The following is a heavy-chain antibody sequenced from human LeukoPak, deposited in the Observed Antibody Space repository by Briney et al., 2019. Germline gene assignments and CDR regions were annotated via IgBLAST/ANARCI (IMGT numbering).Heavy chain of an antibody. CDR1: GYSISSGYY. D-gene: IGHD5-18*01. CDR3: ARVGGYSYGNYYFNY. Sequence: PSETLSLTCAVSGYSISSGYYWGWMRQPPGEGLDWIGSISHSGSTYYNPSLRSRVTISIDTSKNQFSLRLNSVTATDTAVYYCARVGGYSYGNYYFNYWGQGTLVTVSS. J-gene: IGHJ4*02. V-gene: IGHV4-38-2*01. CDR2: ISHSGST.